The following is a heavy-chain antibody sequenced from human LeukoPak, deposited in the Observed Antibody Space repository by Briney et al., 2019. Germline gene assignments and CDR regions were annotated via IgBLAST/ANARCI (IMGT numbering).Heavy chain of an antibody. D-gene: IGHD4/OR15-4a*01. CDR2: VDHSGTT. CDR1: GGSITEYY. Sequence: PSETLPLTCTVSGGSITEYYWTWVRQPPGKGLEWIGYVDHSGTTNYNPSLKSRVTISIDKSKNQFSLKLTSVTAADTALYYCTRETAYGDTRFDYWGQGTLVTVSS. CDR3: TRETAYGDTRFDY. J-gene: IGHJ4*02. V-gene: IGHV4-59*01.